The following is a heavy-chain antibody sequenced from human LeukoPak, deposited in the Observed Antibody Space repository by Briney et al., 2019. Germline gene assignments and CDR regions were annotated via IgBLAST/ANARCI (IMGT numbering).Heavy chain of an antibody. D-gene: IGHD3-9*01. J-gene: IGHJ3*02. CDR1: GFTLSSYT. CDR3: ARDTYDILTGYYKWAFDI. CDR2: ISSRSSYI. V-gene: IGHV3-21*06. Sequence: VGSLRLSRAASGFTLSSYTMNGVRQAPGKGREWVSSISSRSSYIYYADSVKGRFTISRDNAKNSLYLQMNSLRAEDTAVYYCARDTYDILTGYYKWAFDIWGQGTMVTVSS.